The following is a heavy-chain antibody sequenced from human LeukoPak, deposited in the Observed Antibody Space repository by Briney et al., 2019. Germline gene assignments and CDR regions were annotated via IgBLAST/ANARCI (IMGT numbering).Heavy chain of an antibody. J-gene: IGHJ2*01. CDR2: IYPGDSDT. CDR1: GYSFTSYW. CDR3: ARHVLPYSSSWHGDWYFDL. Sequence: GESLKISCKGSGYSFTSYWIGWVRQMPGKGLEWMGIIYPGDSDTRYSPSFQGQVTISADKSISTAYLQWSSLKASDTAMYFCARHVLPYSSSWHGDWYFDLWGRGTLVTVSS. V-gene: IGHV5-51*01. D-gene: IGHD6-13*01.